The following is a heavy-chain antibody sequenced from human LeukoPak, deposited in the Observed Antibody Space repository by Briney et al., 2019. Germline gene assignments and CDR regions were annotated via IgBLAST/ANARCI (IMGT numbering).Heavy chain of an antibody. V-gene: IGHV4-38-2*01. J-gene: IGHJ4*02. D-gene: IGHD3-10*01. Sequence: SETLSLTCAVSGYSISSGYYWGWIRQPPGKGLEGIGSAYHNGRTYYSPSLKSRVTISVDTSKNQVSLKLSTVTTADTAVYYCARAKSIITEVRGAVPGRFDFWGQGTLVTVSS. CDR2: AYHNGRT. CDR1: GYSISSGYY. CDR3: ARAKSIITEVRGAVPGRFDF.